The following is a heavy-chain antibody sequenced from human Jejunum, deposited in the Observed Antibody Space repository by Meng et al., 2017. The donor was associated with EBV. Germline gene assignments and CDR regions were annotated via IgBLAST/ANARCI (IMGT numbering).Heavy chain of an antibody. D-gene: IGHD5-12*01. Sequence: HVKWGQAGAEVKKPGASVKLSCKTSGYTFIDYHVHWVRQAPGQGLEWMGILNPNNGATSYAQRIRGRVTMTRDTSTSTVYMELSSLRSEDTALYYCVGEIVAPYSFDQWGQGTLVTVSS. CDR1: GYTFIDYH. CDR3: VGEIVAPYSFDQ. V-gene: IGHV1-46*01. CDR2: LNPNNGAT. J-gene: IGHJ4*02.